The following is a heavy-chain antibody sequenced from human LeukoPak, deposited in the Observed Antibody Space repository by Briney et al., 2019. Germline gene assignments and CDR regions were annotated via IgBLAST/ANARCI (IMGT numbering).Heavy chain of an antibody. V-gene: IGHV1-8*01. D-gene: IGHD3-10*01. CDR3: ARGTPLNRYYHYYYYGMDV. CDR1: GYTFTSYD. CDR2: MNSNSGNT. J-gene: IGHJ6*02. Sequence: ASVKVSCKASGYTFTSYDINWVRQATGQGLEWTGWMNSNSGNTGYAQKFQGRVTMTRNTSISTAYMELSSLRSEDTAVYYCARGTPLNRYYHYYYYGMDVWGRGTTVTVSS.